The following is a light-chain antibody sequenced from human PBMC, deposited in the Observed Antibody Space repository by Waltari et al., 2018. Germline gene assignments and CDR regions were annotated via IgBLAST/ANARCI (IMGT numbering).Light chain of an antibody. CDR1: QSVFHTNDKNY. CDR3: QQYYSSPNT. Sequence: DIVMTQSPDSLAVSLGERAVINCKSSQSVFHTNDKNYLAWYQQKPGQPPKLLIYWASTPDSGVPDRFSGSGSGTDFTLAISSLQPEDVAVYVCQQYYSSPNTFGQGTKVEIK. V-gene: IGKV4-1*01. J-gene: IGKJ2*01. CDR2: WAS.